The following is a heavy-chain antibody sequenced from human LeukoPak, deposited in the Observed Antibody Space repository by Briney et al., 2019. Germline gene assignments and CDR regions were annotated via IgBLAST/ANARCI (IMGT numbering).Heavy chain of an antibody. CDR1: GGSVSSGSYY. CDR2: IYYTGST. D-gene: IGHD4-17*01. V-gene: IGHV4-61*01. Sequence: RPSETLSLTCTVSGGSVSSGSYYWTWIRQPPGRGLEWIAYIYYTGSTIYNPSLKSRVSLSLDMSKNQFSLKLRSVTAADTAVYYCASPGPDYGDYAYAYWGPGARVTVFS. CDR3: ASPGPDYGDYAYAY. J-gene: IGHJ4*02.